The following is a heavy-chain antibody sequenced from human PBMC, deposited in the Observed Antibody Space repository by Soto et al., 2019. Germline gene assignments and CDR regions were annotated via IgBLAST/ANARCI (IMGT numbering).Heavy chain of an antibody. V-gene: IGHV4-30-2*06. D-gene: IGHD2-15*01. CDR3: ARGGGYEAFDL. J-gene: IGHJ4*02. Sequence: LTVTCVLSGLALSGEAFLWTRIRQYPETVLESLGYSGHLDTTYYNPSFKSRLSLSIDRTRNQFSLSLSSMTAADKAVYYCARGGGYEAFDLWGQGIQVTV. CDR2: SGHLDTT. CDR1: GLALSGEAFL.